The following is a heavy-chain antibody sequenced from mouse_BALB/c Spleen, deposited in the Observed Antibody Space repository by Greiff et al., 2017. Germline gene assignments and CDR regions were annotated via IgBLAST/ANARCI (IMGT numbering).Heavy chain of an antibody. J-gene: IGHJ3*01. V-gene: IGHV5-12-2*01. D-gene: IGHD1-1*01. CDR3: ARQKGVTTVFAY. CDR2: ISNGGGST. Sequence: EVMLVESGGGLVQPGGSLKLSCAASGFTFSSYTMSWVRQTPEKRLEWVAYISNGGGSTYYPDTVKGRFTISRDNAKNTLYLQMSSLKSEDTAMYYCARQKGVTTVFAYWGQGTLVTVSA. CDR1: GFTFSSYT.